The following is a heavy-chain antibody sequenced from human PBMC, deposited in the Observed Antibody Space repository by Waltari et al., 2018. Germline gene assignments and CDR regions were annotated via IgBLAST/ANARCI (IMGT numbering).Heavy chain of an antibody. CDR1: GFTFNAYA. D-gene: IGHD3-22*01. V-gene: IGHV3-23*04. CDR3: SKDDRGYYKSSDD. J-gene: IGHJ4*02. CDR2: VRGRGSNT. Sequence: EVQLVESGGGLVQPGGSLRLSCAASGFTFNAYAMNWVRQAPGKGLDWVSAVRGRGSNTYYVDSVKGRFTISRDNSKDTLFLQMNSLTAEDTAIYYCSKDDRGYYKSSDDWGQGTLATVSS.